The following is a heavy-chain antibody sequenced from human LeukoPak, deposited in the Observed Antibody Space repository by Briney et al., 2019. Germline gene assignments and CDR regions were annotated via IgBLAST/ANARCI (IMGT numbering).Heavy chain of an antibody. D-gene: IGHD3-10*01. CDR2: IYYSGST. CDR1: GASISSYY. V-gene: IGHV4-59*08. J-gene: IGHJ4*02. Sequence: TSETLSLTCTVSGASISSYYWSWIRQPPAKGLQWIGYIYYSGSTNYNPSLKSRVTISVDTSKNQFSLKLSSVTAADTAVYYCARQGVRGVPDYWGQGTLVTVSS. CDR3: ARQGVRGVPDY.